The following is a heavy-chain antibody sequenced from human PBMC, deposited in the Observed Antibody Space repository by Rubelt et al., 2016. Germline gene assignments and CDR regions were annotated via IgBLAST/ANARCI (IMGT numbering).Heavy chain of an antibody. J-gene: IGHJ6*02. CDR3: ARREGDSSWGGNYYNMDI. CDR1: GFTFSNYA. D-gene: IGHD2-15*01. Sequence: GGSLRLSCAASGFTFSNYAMSWVRQAPGKGLEWVSTITISGGSTDYADSVKGRFTISRDNSKNTLYLQMNSLRAEDTAVYYCARREGDSSWGGNYYNMDIWGQGTTVTVS. V-gene: IGHV3-23*01. CDR2: ITISGGST.